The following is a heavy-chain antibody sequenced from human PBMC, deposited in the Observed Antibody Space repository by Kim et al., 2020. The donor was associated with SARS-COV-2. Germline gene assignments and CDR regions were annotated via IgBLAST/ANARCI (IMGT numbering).Heavy chain of an antibody. Sequence: GGSLRLSCAASGFTFSRYAMSWVRQAPGKGPEWIAAVNNGGNAYYANSAKGRFTVSRDNNRNTLDLQMNSLTAEDTALYFCAKDHPSSGWPTFESWGQG. V-gene: IGHV3-23*01. D-gene: IGHD6-19*01. CDR2: VNNGGNA. J-gene: IGHJ4*02. CDR3: AKDHPSSGWPTFES. CDR1: GFTFSRYA.